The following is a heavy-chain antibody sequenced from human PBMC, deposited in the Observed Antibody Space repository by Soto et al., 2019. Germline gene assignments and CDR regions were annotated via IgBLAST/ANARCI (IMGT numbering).Heavy chain of an antibody. V-gene: IGHV1-69*01. D-gene: IGHD2-15*01. CDR2: IIPIYGTA. CDR3: ATCYPSSGGRCYQNYYYYYGMDV. CDR1: GGTFSSYA. Sequence: QVQLVQSGAEVKKPGSSVKVSCKASGGTFSSYAISWVRQAPGQGLEWMGGIIPIYGTANYAQKFQGRVTITADESSSTGYMGLSSLRSEDTAVYYCATCYPSSGGRCYQNYYYYYGMDVWGQGTTVTVSS. J-gene: IGHJ6*02.